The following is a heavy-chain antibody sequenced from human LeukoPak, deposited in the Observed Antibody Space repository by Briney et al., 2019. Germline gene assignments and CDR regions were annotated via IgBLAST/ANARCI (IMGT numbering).Heavy chain of an antibody. D-gene: IGHD4-23*01. Sequence: ASVKVSCKASGYTFTGYYMHWVRQAPGQGLEWMGWINPNSGGTNYAQKFQGRVTMTRDTSISTAYMELSSLRSEDTAVYYCARGDEDYGGNSGGFDYWGQGTLVTVSS. CDR1: GYTFTGYY. CDR3: ARGDEDYGGNSGGFDY. V-gene: IGHV1-2*02. CDR2: INPNSGGT. J-gene: IGHJ4*02.